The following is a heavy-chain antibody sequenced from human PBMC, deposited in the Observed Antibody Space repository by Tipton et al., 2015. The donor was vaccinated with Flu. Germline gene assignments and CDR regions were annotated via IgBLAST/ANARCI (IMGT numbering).Heavy chain of an antibody. CDR1: GGSISSYY. J-gene: IGHJ4*02. D-gene: IGHD3-16*02. Sequence: TLSLTCTVSGGSISSYYWSWIRQPPGKGLEWIGYIYYSGSTNYNPSLKSRVTISVDTSKNQFSLKLSSVTAADTAVYYCARGGGGIYDYVWGSYRPFDYWGQGTLVTVSS. CDR2: IYYSGST. V-gene: IGHV4-59*01. CDR3: ARGGGGIYDYVWGSYRPFDY.